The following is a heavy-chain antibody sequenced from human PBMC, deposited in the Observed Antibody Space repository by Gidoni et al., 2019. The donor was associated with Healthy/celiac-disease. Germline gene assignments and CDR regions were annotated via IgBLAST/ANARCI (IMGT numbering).Heavy chain of an antibody. V-gene: IGHV4-30-2*01. J-gene: IGHJ4*02. CDR3: ARGPWGGTISPFDY. Sequence: QLQLQESGSGLVQPSQTLSLTYAVSGGSIRSGGYSWSWIRQPPGKGLEWIGYIYHSGSTYYYPSLKSRVTISIDRSKNQFSLKLSSVTAADTAVYYCARGPWGGTISPFDYWGQGTLVTVSS. CDR1: GGSIRSGGYS. D-gene: IGHD3-16*01. CDR2: IYHSGST.